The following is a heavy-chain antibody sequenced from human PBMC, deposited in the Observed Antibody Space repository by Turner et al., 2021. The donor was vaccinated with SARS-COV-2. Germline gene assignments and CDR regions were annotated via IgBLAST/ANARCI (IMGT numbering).Heavy chain of an antibody. CDR1: GYTLTTLS. CDR3: ETGTAVAGTPKNYYYYYGMDV. Sequence: QVQVVQSVPEVKTPGASVKISSQASGYTLTTLSMHCVRQAAGKGLGWMGGFDPEDGETIYAQKFQGRVTMTEDTSTDTAYMELSSLRSEDTAVYYCETGTAVAGTPKNYYYYYGMDVWGQGTTVTVSS. V-gene: IGHV1-24*01. J-gene: IGHJ6*02. D-gene: IGHD6-19*01. CDR2: FDPEDGET.